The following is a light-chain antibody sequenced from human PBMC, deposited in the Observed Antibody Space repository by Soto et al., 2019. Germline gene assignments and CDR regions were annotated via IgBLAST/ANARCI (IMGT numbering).Light chain of an antibody. CDR1: SSDVGGYNY. V-gene: IGLV2-11*01. CDR2: DVN. CDR3: CSYAGSYTVV. J-gene: IGLJ2*01. Sequence: QSVLTQPRSVSGSPGQSVTISCTGTSSDVGGYNYVSWYQQHPGKAPKLMIYDVNKRPSGVPDRFSGSKSGNTASLTISGLQAEDEADYYCCSYAGSYTVVFGGGTMLTVL.